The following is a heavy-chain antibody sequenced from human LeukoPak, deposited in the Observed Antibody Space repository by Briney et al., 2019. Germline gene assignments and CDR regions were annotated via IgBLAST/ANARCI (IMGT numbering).Heavy chain of an antibody. J-gene: IGHJ3*02. V-gene: IGHV3-9*01. CDR1: GFTFDDYA. CDR2: ISWNSGSI. D-gene: IGHD5-18*01. CDR3: AKRAVTDAFDI. Sequence: GGPLRLSCAASGFTFDDYAMHWVRQAPGKGLEWVSGISWNSGSIGYADSVKGRFTISRDNSKNTLYLQMNSLRAEDTAVYYCAKRAVTDAFDIWGQGTMVTVSS.